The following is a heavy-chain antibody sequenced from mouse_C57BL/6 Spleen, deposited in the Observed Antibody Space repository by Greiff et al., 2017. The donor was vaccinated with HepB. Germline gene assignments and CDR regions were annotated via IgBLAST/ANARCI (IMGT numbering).Heavy chain of an antibody. D-gene: IGHD1-1*01. Sequence: VQLQQSGTVLARPGASVKMSCKTSGYTFTSYWMHWVKQRPGQGLEWIGAIYPGNSDTSYNQKFKGKAKLTAVTSASTAYMALSSLTNEDSAVYYCTRGDYGSSYWYFDVWGTGTTVTVSS. CDR2: IYPGNSDT. V-gene: IGHV1-5*01. J-gene: IGHJ1*03. CDR3: TRGDYGSSYWYFDV. CDR1: GYTFTSYW.